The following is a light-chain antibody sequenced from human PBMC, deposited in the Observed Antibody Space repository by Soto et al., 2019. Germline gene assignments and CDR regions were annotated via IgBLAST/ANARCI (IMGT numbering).Light chain of an antibody. CDR2: DVS. CDR3: QSYDDSLSVHYV. CDR1: SGDVGGYNY. V-gene: IGLV2-11*01. J-gene: IGLJ1*01. Sequence: QSALTQPRSVSGSPGQSVTISCAGTSGDVGGYNYVSWYQQHPGEAPKLMIYDVSKRPSGVPDRFSGSKSGNTASLTISGLQAEDEADYYCQSYDDSLSVHYVFGTGTKVTVL.